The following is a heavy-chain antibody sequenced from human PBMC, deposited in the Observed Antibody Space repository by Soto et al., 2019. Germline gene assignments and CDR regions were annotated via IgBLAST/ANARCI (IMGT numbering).Heavy chain of an antibody. Sequence: EVQLVETGGGLVQPGGSLRLSCAASGFTVSNDYMSWVRQAPGKGLEWVSVIYSGGSTYYADSVKGRFTISRDNSKNTLYLQMNSLRSEDTAVYYCVRDLGHSDYWGQGTLVTVSS. CDR3: VRDLGHSDY. CDR2: IYSGGST. D-gene: IGHD3-16*01. J-gene: IGHJ4*02. V-gene: IGHV3-53*02. CDR1: GFTVSNDY.